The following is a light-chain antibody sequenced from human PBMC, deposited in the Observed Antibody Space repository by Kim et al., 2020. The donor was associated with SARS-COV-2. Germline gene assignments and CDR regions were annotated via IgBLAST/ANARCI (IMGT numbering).Light chain of an antibody. J-gene: IGLJ3*02. CDR2: RHN. Sequence: PTATTPCTGNPTNVGHQRSAYLHHHHAHPPTLLSYRHNNRPSGISPRFSASRSGNTASLTITGLQPEDEADYYCSALDDSLSTWVFGEGTQLTVL. CDR3: SALDDSLSTWV. CDR1: PTNVGHQR. V-gene: IGLV10-54*02.